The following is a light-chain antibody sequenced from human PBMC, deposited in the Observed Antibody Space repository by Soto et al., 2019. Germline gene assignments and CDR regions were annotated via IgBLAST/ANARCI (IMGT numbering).Light chain of an antibody. Sequence: EIMLTQSPGTLSLSPGERATLSCRASQSVSSNLAWYQQKPGQAPRLLIYGASSRATGIPDRFSGSGSGTDFTLTISRLEPEDFAVYYCQQYGSSPRTFGQGTKVDIK. J-gene: IGKJ1*01. CDR3: QQYGSSPRT. V-gene: IGKV3-20*01. CDR1: QSVSSN. CDR2: GAS.